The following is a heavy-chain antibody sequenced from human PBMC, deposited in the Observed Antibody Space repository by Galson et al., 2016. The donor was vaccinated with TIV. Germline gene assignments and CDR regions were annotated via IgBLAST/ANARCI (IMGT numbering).Heavy chain of an antibody. CDR3: VRKATSGGYVFDI. D-gene: IGHD5-12*01. CDR2: ISFSGIS. Sequence: SETLSLTCAVSGYSINSGFYWGWIRQPPGKGLEWIGAISFSGISNFDPSLKSRVTISLDTSKNQFTLQLTSVTTIDTAVYYCVRKATSGGYVFDIWGQGTMVTVSS. J-gene: IGHJ3*02. CDR1: GYSINSGFY. V-gene: IGHV4-38-2*01.